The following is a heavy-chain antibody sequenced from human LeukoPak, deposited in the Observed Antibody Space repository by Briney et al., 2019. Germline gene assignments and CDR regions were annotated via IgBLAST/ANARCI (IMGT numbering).Heavy chain of an antibody. CDR3: ARAGSGSLEYYFDY. CDR2: IYYSGST. Sequence: PSETLPLTCTVSGGSISSSSYYWGWIRQPPGKGLEWIGSIYYSGSTYYNPSLKSRVTISVDTSKNQFSLKLSSVTAADTAVYYCARAGSGSLEYYFDYWGQGTLVTVSS. V-gene: IGHV4-39*07. D-gene: IGHD3-10*01. J-gene: IGHJ4*02. CDR1: GGSISSSSYY.